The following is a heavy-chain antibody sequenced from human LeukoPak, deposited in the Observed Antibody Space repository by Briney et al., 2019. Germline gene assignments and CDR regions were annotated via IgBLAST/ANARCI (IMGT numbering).Heavy chain of an antibody. CDR3: ARVVKGKWLYNYGMDV. J-gene: IGHJ6*02. CDR2: MNPNSGNT. D-gene: IGHD3-22*01. V-gene: IGHV1-8*01. CDR1: GYTFTSYD. Sequence: ASVKVSCKASGYTFTSYDINWVRQATGQGLEWMGWMNPNSGNTGYAQKFQGRVTMTRNTSISTAYMELSSLRSEDTAVYYCARVVKGKWLYNYGMDVWGQGTTVTVSS.